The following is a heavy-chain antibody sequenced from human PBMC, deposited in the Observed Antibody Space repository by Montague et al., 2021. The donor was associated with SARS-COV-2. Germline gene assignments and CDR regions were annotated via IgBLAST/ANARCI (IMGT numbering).Heavy chain of an antibody. CDR3: ARVGRQQLVRLSGMDV. CDR1: GGSISSSSYY. V-gene: IGHV4-39*07. CDR2: NYYSGST. Sequence: SETLSLTCTVYGGSISSSSYYWGWIRQPPGKGLEWIGSNYYSGSTYYNPSLKSRVTISVDTSKNQFSLKLSSVTAAATAVYYCARVGRQQLVRLSGMDVWGQGTTVTVSS. D-gene: IGHD6-13*01. J-gene: IGHJ6*02.